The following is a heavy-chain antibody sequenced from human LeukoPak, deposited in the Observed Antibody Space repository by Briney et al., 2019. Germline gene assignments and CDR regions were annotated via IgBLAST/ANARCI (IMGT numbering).Heavy chain of an antibody. CDR1: GGSISSSNW. CDR2: IYHSGST. J-gene: IGHJ4*02. CDR3: ASDRLRLGELSSRIFDY. Sequence: PSETLSLTCAVSGGSISSSNWWSWVRQPPGKGLEWIGEIYHSGSTNYNPSLKSRVTISVDTSKNQFSLKLSSVTAADTAVYYCASDRLRLGELSSRIFDYWGQGTLVTVSS. V-gene: IGHV4-4*02. D-gene: IGHD3-16*02.